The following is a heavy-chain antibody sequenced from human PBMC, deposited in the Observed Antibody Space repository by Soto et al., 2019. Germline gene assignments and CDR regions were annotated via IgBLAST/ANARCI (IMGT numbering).Heavy chain of an antibody. CDR1: GFTFSNSA. CDR2: LVVGSGNT. J-gene: IGHJ6*02. Sequence: GGSLRLSCKASGFTFSNSAVQWVRQARGQRLEWIGWLVVGSGNTIYAQRFQERVTITRDMSTSTAYMELSSLRSEDTAVYYCAAAHRGYYYGMDVWGQGTTVTVSS. D-gene: IGHD3-10*01. CDR3: AAAHRGYYYGMDV. V-gene: IGHV1-58*01.